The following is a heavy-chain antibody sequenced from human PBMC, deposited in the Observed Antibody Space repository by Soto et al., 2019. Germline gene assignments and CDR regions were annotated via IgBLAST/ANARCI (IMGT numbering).Heavy chain of an antibody. CDR3: ARGRDSSSWYISYYYYGMDV. J-gene: IGHJ6*02. CDR2: INHSGST. D-gene: IGHD6-13*01. V-gene: IGHV4-34*01. Sequence: QVQLQQWGAGLLKPSETLSLTCAVYGGSFSGYYWSWIRQPPGKGLEWIGEINHSGSTNYNPSLKSRVTISVDTSKNQFSLKLSSVTAADTAVYYCARGRDSSSWYISYYYYGMDVWGHGTTVTVSS. CDR1: GGSFSGYY.